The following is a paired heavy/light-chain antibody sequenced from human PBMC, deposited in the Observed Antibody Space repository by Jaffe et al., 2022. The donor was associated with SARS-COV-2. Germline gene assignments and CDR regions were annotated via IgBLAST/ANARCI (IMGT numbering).Heavy chain of an antibody. CDR2: IDSSSTYI. V-gene: IGHV3-21*02. D-gene: IGHD2-2*02. CDR3: ARDRTYCSSPNCYNDY. Sequence: EAQLVESGGGLVKPGGSLRLSCAASGFSFSIYSMNWVRQAPGKGPEWVSSIDSSSTYIYYAASVKGRFTTSRDNGKTSLYLQMNSLRAEDTAVYYCARDRTYCSSPNCYNDYWGQGTLVTVSS. J-gene: IGHJ4*02. CDR1: GFSFSIYS.
Light chain of an antibody. CDR1: QSISDW. Sequence: DIQMTQSPSTLSASVGDRVTLTCRASQSISDWLAWYQQKPGKAPKVLIYKASSLESGVPSRFSGSGSGTEFTLTISSLQPDDFATYYCQQYNTYQTFGQGTKVEIK. CDR3: QQYNTYQT. J-gene: IGKJ1*01. V-gene: IGKV1-5*03. CDR2: KAS.